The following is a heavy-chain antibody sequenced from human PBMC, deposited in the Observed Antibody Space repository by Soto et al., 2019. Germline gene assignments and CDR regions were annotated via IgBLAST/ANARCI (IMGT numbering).Heavy chain of an antibody. D-gene: IGHD6-19*01. J-gene: IGHJ4*02. CDR1: GFTFSTYA. Sequence: EVQLLESGGGLVQPGGSLRLSCAASGFTFSTYAMSWVRQAPGKGLEWVSGISGGGVSTYYADSVKGRFTISRDNSKNTLDLQMNSLRAEDTAVFYCAKDQGAVADAYYFDSWGQGTLVTVSS. V-gene: IGHV3-23*01. CDR3: AKDQGAVADAYYFDS. CDR2: ISGGGVST.